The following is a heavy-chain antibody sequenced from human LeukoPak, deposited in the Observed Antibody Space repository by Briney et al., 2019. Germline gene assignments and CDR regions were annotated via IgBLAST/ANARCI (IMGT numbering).Heavy chain of an antibody. CDR2: ISTSGST. CDR3: ARGAALAIDY. J-gene: IGHJ4*02. Sequence: SETLSLTCSVSGGSVTSGSYYWSWIRQPAGKGLEWIGRISTSGSTNYNPSLKSRVTTSLDTSKNQFSLKLNSLTAADTAVYYCARGAALAIDYWGQGALVTVSS. CDR1: GGSVTSGSYY. D-gene: IGHD2-15*01. V-gene: IGHV4-61*02.